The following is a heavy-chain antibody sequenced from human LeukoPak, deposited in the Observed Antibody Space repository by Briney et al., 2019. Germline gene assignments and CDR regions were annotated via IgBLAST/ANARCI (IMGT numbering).Heavy chain of an antibody. CDR1: GGTFSSYA. CDR3: ATELLVGARFDP. J-gene: IGHJ5*02. CDR2: IIPIFGTA. V-gene: IGHV1-69*13. D-gene: IGHD1-26*01. Sequence: SVKVSCKASGGTFSSYAISWVRQAPGQGLEWMGGIIPIFGTANYAQKFQGRVTITADESTSTAYMELSSLRSEDTAVYYCATELLVGARFDPWGQGTLVTVSS.